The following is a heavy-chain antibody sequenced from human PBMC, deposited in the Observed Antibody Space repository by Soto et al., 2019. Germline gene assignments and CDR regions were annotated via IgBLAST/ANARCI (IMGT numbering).Heavy chain of an antibody. CDR3: ARERSYSGTYVTFDI. CDR1: GYSIRSDYY. D-gene: IGHD1-26*01. J-gene: IGHJ3*02. CDR2: IYHSGTT. Sequence: SETLSLTCAVSGYSIRSDYYWGWIRQPPGKGLEWIGTIYHSGTTYYNPSLKSRVAISIDTSKNQFSLKLSSVTAADTAIFYCARERSYSGTYVTFDIWCPGTEVTVSS. V-gene: IGHV4-38-2*02.